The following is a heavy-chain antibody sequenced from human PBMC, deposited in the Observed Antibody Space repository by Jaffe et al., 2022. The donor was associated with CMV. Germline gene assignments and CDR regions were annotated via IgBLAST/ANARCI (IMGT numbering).Heavy chain of an antibody. Sequence: EVQLVESGGGLVQPGGSLRLSCAASGFTFSSYWMSWVRQAPGKGLEWVANIKQDGSEKYYVDSVKGRFTISRDNAKNSLYLQMNSLRAEDTAVYYCARMVEQWLVGGRYYYYYYMDVWGKGTTVTVSS. D-gene: IGHD6-19*01. CDR1: GFTFSSYW. V-gene: IGHV3-7*03. CDR3: ARMVEQWLVGGRYYYYYYMDV. CDR2: IKQDGSEK. J-gene: IGHJ6*03.